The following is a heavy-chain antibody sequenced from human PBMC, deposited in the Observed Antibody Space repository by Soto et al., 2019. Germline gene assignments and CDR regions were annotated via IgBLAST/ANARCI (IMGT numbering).Heavy chain of an antibody. Sequence: SETLSLTCAVYGGSFSGYYWTWIRQPPGKGLEWIGEINHSGSTNYTPSLKSRITISVDTSKNQVSLKLTSVTAADTAVYYCARHTLRYFDWLGASDGMDVWGQGTTVTVSS. CDR2: INHSGST. CDR1: GGSFSGYY. D-gene: IGHD3-9*01. V-gene: IGHV4-34*01. J-gene: IGHJ6*02. CDR3: ARHTLRYFDWLGASDGMDV.